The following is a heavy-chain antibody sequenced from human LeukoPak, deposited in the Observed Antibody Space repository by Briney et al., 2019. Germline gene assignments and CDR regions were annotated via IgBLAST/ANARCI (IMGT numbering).Heavy chain of an antibody. D-gene: IGHD6-13*01. CDR3: ESGVLAAGQNYDYYSGMDF. V-gene: IGHV1-69*01. CDR2: IIPIFGTA. J-gene: IGHJ6*04. Sequence: SVKVSCKASGGTFSSYAISLVRQAPGQGLEWMGGIIPIFGTANYAQKFQGRVTITADESTSTTYMELSSLRSEDTAVYYCESGVLAAGQNYDYYSGMDFWGKGTPVTVSS. CDR1: GGTFSSYA.